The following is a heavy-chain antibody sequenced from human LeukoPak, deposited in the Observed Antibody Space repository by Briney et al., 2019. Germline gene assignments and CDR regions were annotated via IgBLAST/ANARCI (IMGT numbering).Heavy chain of an antibody. V-gene: IGHV3-30*18. J-gene: IGHJ4*02. Sequence: GRSLRLSCAASGFTFSSYGMHWVRQAPGKGLEWVAVISYDGSNKYYADSVKGRFTISRDNSKNTLYLQMNSLRAEDTAVYYCAKPGVGGYIAAAPLDYWGQGTLVTVSS. CDR2: ISYDGSNK. CDR3: AKPGVGGYIAAAPLDY. D-gene: IGHD6-13*01. CDR1: GFTFSSYG.